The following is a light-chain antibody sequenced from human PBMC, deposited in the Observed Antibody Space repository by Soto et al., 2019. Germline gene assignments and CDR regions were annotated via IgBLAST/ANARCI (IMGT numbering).Light chain of an antibody. CDR3: QQYNSYTPYT. J-gene: IGKJ2*01. Sequence: DIQMTQSPSTLSASVGDRVTITCRASQSISSWLAWYQQKPGKAPKLLIYDASSLESGVPSRFSGSGSGTEFTLTLSNLQPDDFATYYCQQYNSYTPYTFGQGTKLEIK. CDR2: DAS. V-gene: IGKV1-5*01. CDR1: QSISSW.